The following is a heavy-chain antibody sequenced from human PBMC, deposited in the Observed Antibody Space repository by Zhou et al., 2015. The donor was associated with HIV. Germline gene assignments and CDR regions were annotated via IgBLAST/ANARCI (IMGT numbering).Heavy chain of an antibody. Sequence: QVQLVQSGAEVKKPGSSVKVSCKASGGTFSSYTISWVRQAPGQGLEWMGRIIPILGIANYAQKFQGRVTITADKSTSTAYMELSSLRSEDTAVYYCARDLGIVGATTSVYWGQGTLVTVSS. D-gene: IGHD1-26*01. J-gene: IGHJ4*02. CDR3: ARDLGIVGATTSVY. V-gene: IGHV1-69*08. CDR1: GGTFSSYT. CDR2: IIPILGIA.